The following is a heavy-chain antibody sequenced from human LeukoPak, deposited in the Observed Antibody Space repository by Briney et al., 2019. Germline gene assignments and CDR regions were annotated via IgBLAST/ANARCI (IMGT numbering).Heavy chain of an antibody. V-gene: IGHV3-48*03. Sequence: GGSLRLSCAASGFTFSSYEMNWVRQAPGEGLEWVSYISSSGSTIYYADSVKGRFTISRDNAKNSLYLQMNSLRAEDTAVYYCASSIVVVPAAMGSFDYWGQGTLVTVSS. D-gene: IGHD2-2*01. CDR3: ASSIVVVPAAMGSFDY. J-gene: IGHJ4*02. CDR2: ISSSGSTI. CDR1: GFTFSSYE.